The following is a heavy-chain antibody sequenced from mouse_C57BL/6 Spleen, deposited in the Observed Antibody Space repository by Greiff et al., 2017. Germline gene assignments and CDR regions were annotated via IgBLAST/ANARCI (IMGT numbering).Heavy chain of an antibody. CDR1: GYAFSSYW. Sequence: QVQLKESGAELVKPGASVKISCKASGYAFSSYWMNWVKQRPGKGLEWIGQIYPGDGDTNYNGKFKGKDTLTANKSSSTAYMQLSSLTSEDSAVYFCARSGVYYGNFDYWGQGTTLTVSS. D-gene: IGHD2-1*01. J-gene: IGHJ2*01. CDR2: IYPGDGDT. CDR3: ARSGVYYGNFDY. V-gene: IGHV1-80*01.